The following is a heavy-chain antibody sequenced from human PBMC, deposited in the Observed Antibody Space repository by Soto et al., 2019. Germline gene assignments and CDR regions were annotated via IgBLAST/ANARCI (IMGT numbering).Heavy chain of an antibody. D-gene: IGHD5-12*01. CDR2: ISISGGTI. V-gene: IGHV3-48*03. CDR3: TKKKSVINSGYDALDI. Sequence: EVQLVESGGGLVQPGGSLRLSCAASGFTVSSYEMDWVRQAPGKGLEWVAYISISGGTIYYGDSVEGRFTISRDNADNSLYLKVNTLRAGVRGVYYYTKKKSVINSGYDALDIGGRGTVVTVSS. CDR1: GFTVSSYE. J-gene: IGHJ3*02.